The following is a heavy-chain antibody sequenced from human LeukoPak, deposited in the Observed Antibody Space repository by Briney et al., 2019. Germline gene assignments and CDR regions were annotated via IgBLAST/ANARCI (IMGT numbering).Heavy chain of an antibody. V-gene: IGHV4-59*11. Sequence: PSETLSLTCTVSGGSLSGHFWSWFRRPPGKGLENVGYIHSSGSTNYNPSYKSRVTVSLEMSKNQFSLSLSSVTAADTAVYYCARDPGDTDWYNFDFWGQGIPVTVSS. CDR3: ARDPGDTDWYNFDF. D-gene: IGHD3-9*01. CDR1: GGSLSGHF. J-gene: IGHJ4*02. CDR2: IHSSGST.